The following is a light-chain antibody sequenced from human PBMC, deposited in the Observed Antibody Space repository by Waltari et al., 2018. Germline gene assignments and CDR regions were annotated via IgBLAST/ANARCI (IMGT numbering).Light chain of an antibody. CDR2: QDT. CDR3: QTWDSNTVV. Sequence: SYDLTQPPSVSASPGQTASIACFGDKLGDKYVSWDQQKPGQSPVLVIDQDTKRPSVIPERFSASNSGNTATLTVSETQAVDAASYYCQTWDSNTVVFGGGTTLTVL. J-gene: IGLJ2*01. V-gene: IGLV3-1*01. CDR1: KLGDKY.